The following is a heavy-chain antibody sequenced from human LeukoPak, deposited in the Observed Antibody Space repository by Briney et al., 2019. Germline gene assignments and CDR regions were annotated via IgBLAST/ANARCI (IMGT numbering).Heavy chain of an antibody. Sequence: SQTLSLTCAISGDSVSSNSVAWNWIRQSPSRGLEWLGRTYYRSKWYNEYAGSVQGRITIIPDTSKNQFSLQLNSVTPEDTAVYYCARINFGGGHQYWGQGTLVTVSS. CDR2: TYYRSKWYN. V-gene: IGHV6-1*01. CDR3: ARINFGGGHQY. CDR1: GDSVSSNSVA. J-gene: IGHJ4*01. D-gene: IGHD3-3*01.